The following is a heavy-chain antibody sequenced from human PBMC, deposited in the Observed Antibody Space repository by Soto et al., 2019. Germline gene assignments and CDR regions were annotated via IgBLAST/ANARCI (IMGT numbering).Heavy chain of an antibody. Sequence: PGGSLRLSCAASGFTFRIYSMHWVRQSPGKGLEWVAVMWYDGTNKYYGESVKGRFTISRDNSENTLYLQMNSLRVEDTAVYYCARDATFGTKGGSFDIWGRGTLVTVSS. CDR1: GFTFRIYS. J-gene: IGHJ3*02. CDR3: ARDATFGTKGGSFDI. D-gene: IGHD3-16*01. CDR2: MWYDGTNK. V-gene: IGHV3-33*01.